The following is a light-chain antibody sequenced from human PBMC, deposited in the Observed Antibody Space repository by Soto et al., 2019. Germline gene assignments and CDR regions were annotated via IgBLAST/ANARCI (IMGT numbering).Light chain of an antibody. CDR1: SSNIGAHN. CDR2: GNN. J-gene: IGLJ2*01. Sequence: QSVLTQPPSASATPGQRVTISCSGSSSNIGAHNVHWYQQLPGTAPKLLIYGNNHRPSGVPDRFSGSKSGTSASLAISGLHSEDEADYYCAAWDDSLNGPVFGGGTKVTVL. CDR3: AAWDDSLNGPV. V-gene: IGLV1-44*01.